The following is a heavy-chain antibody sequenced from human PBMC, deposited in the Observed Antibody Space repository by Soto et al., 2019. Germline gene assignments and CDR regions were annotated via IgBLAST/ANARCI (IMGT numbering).Heavy chain of an antibody. CDR1: GYTFTSYG. J-gene: IGHJ6*02. D-gene: IGHD3-22*01. CDR3: AREKVGSSGYYSYYYGMDV. CDR2: ISAYNGNA. V-gene: IGHV1-18*01. Sequence: ASVKVSCKASGYTFTSYGISWVRQAPGQGLEWMGWISAYNGNANYAQKFQGRVTMTADTSTSTAYMELSSLRSEDTAVYYCAREKVGSSGYYSYYYGMDVWGQGTTVTVSS.